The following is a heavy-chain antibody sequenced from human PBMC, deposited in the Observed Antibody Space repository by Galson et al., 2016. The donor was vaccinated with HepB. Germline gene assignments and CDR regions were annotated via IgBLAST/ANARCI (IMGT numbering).Heavy chain of an antibody. CDR2: IYYSGNT. Sequence: SETLSLTCTVSGGSISSYYWSWIRQPPGKGLEWIGHIYYSGNTYYNPSLKSRLTISVDTSKNQLSLKLTSVTAADTAVYYCARVLSYSPHVWGQGTTVTVSS. CDR3: ARVLSYSPHV. J-gene: IGHJ6*02. CDR1: GGSISSYY. V-gene: IGHV4-59*01. D-gene: IGHD2-15*01.